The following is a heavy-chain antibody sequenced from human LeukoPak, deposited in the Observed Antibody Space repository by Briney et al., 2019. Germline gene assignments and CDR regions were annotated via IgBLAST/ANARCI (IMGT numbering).Heavy chain of an antibody. V-gene: IGHV4-39*07. D-gene: IGHD6-13*01. CDR1: GGSISSSSYY. CDR2: IYYSGST. J-gene: IGHJ6*02. CDR3: ARVLSEYSSSWTPSYYFYGMDV. Sequence: SETLSLTCTVSGGSISSSSYYWGWIRRPPGKGLEWIGSIYYSGSTYYNPSLKSRVTVSVDTSKNQFSLKLSSVTAADTAVYYCARVLSEYSSSWTPSYYFYGMDVWGQGTTVTVSS.